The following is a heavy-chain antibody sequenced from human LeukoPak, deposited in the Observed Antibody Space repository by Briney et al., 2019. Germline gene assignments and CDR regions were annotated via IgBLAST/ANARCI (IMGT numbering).Heavy chain of an antibody. CDR3: VKDRGYSYGEGGY. V-gene: IGHV3-64D*06. J-gene: IGHJ4*02. CDR1: GFTFSSYA. D-gene: IGHD5-18*01. CDR2: ISSNGGST. Sequence: GGSLRLSCSASGFTFSSYAMHWVRQARGKGLEYVSAISSNGGSTYYADSVKGRFTISRDNSKNTLYLQMSSLRAEDTAVYYCVKDRGYSYGEGGYWGQGTPVTVSS.